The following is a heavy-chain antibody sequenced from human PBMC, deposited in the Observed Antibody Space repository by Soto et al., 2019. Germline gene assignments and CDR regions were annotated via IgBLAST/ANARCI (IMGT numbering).Heavy chain of an antibody. CDR2: IYYSGST. Sequence: SETLSLTCTVSGGSISSSSYYWGWIRQPPGKGLEWIGSIYYSGSTYYNPSLKSRVTISVDTSKNQFSLKLSSVTAADTAVYYCARKGDYGDYVLADAFDIWGQGTMVTVSS. D-gene: IGHD4-17*01. V-gene: IGHV4-39*01. CDR1: GGSISSSSYY. CDR3: ARKGDYGDYVLADAFDI. J-gene: IGHJ3*02.